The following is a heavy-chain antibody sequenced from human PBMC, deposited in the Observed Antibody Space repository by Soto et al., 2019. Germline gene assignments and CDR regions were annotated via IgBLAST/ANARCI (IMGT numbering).Heavy chain of an antibody. J-gene: IGHJ6*02. CDR2: IYWDDDK. CDR1: GFSLSTTGVG. D-gene: IGHD2-21*02. CDR3: VQSRCGGDCLQSYSSHSYYGLDV. Sequence: SGPTLVNPTQTLTLTCSFSGFSLSTTGVGVGWIRQPPGKALEWLALIYWDDDKRYNPSLNSRLTITKYTSKNQVVLAMTNMDPVDTATYYCVQSRCGGDCLQSYSSHSYYGLDVWGQGT. V-gene: IGHV2-5*02.